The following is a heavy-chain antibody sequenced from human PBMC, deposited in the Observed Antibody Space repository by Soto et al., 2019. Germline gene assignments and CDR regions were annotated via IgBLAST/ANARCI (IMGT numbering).Heavy chain of an antibody. CDR1: AFSLKTYW. J-gene: IGHJ4*02. D-gene: IGHD3-10*01. V-gene: IGHV3-7*01. CDR2: IRQYGDET. CDR3: ATGGSGTYYLGPLDY. Sequence: EVQLVESGGGLVLPGGSLRLSCVGSAFSLKTYWMAWVRQAPGKGLECVANIRQYGDETFYVDSVKGRFTISRDNANNSVYLQMDNLGAEDTGVYYCATGGSGTYYLGPLDYWGQGIMVIVSS.